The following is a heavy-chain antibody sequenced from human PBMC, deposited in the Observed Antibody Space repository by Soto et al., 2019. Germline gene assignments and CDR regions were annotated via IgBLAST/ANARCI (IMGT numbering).Heavy chain of an antibody. D-gene: IGHD3-16*01. J-gene: IGHJ3*02. CDR2: IYYSGRT. Sequence: QVQLQESGPGLVKPSETLSLTCTVSGGSISSYYWNWIRQSPGKGLEWIGFIYYSGRTKYKPTLRRRITRPVHTAKNQFPLKLSSVTAAVTAVYYCSAFIWGNAFDIWGQGTMVTVPS. CDR3: SAFIWGNAFDI. V-gene: IGHV4-59*03. CDR1: GGSISSYY.